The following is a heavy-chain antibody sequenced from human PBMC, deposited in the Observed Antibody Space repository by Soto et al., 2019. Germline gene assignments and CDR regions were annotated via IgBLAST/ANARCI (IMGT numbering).Heavy chain of an antibody. V-gene: IGHV3-74*01. CDR1: GFTFSSYW. CDR3: ARVLGLNY. D-gene: IGHD2-15*01. CDR2: ISSDGSKT. Sequence: PGGSLRLSCAASGFTFSSYWMHWVRQAPGKGLVWVSRISSDGSKTSYTDPVKGRFTISRDNAKNTLYLQMNSLRADDTAVYYCARVLGLNYWGQGTLVTVSS. J-gene: IGHJ4*02.